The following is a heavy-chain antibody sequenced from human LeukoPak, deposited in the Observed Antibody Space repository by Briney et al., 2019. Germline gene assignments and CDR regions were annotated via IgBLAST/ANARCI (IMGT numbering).Heavy chain of an antibody. CDR1: GGTFSSYA. CDR2: IIPIFGTA. V-gene: IGHV1-69*13. Sequence: ASVKVSCKASGGTFSSYAISWVRQAPGQGLEWMGGIIPIFGTANYAQKFQGRVTITADESTSTAYMELSSLRSEDAAVYYCARGHMVRGPHENWFDPWGQGTLVTVSS. J-gene: IGHJ5*02. CDR3: ARGHMVRGPHENWFDP. D-gene: IGHD3-10*01.